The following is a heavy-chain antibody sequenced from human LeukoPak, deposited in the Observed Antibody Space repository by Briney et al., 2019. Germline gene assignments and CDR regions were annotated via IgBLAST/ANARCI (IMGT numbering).Heavy chain of an antibody. CDR2: ISAYNNGYT. D-gene: IGHD3-22*01. CDR3: ARDGHSSGYYQTDAFHI. V-gene: IGHV1-18*01. CDR1: GYTFTSYG. Sequence: EASVRVSCTASGYTFTSYGISWVRQAPGQGLERMGWISAYNNGYTNRTQKLQGRVTMTTDTSTSTAYMELRSLRSDDTAVYYCARDGHSSGYYQTDAFHIWGQGTMVTVSS. J-gene: IGHJ3*02.